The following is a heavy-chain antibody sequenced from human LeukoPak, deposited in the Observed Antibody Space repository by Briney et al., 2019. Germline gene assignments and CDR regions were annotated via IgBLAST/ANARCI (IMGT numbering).Heavy chain of an antibody. CDR3: ARDNKIQLWDRGYWYFDL. CDR2: IFYSGST. Sequence: SETLSLTCTVSGVSVSSYYWNWIRQPPGMGLEWIAYIFYSGSTNYNPSLKSRVTISVDTSKNQVSLQLSSVTAADTAVYFCARDNKIQLWDRGYWYFDLWSRGTLVTVSS. V-gene: IGHV4-59*02. J-gene: IGHJ2*01. D-gene: IGHD5-18*01. CDR1: GVSVSSYY.